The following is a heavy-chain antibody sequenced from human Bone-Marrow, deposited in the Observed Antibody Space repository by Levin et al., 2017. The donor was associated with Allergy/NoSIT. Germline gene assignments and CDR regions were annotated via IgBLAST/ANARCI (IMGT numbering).Heavy chain of an antibody. CDR1: GGTFSTYS. Sequence: ASVKVSCRSSGGTFSTYSIHWVRQAPGQGLEWMGAIIPIFSTPNYAQKFQGRVTITADESTTTAYMELSSLTSEDTAVYFCARGRGSISLYYFDSWGQGTLVTVSS. CDR2: IIPIFSTP. D-gene: IGHD2-2*01. CDR3: ARGRGSISLYYFDS. J-gene: IGHJ4*02. V-gene: IGHV1-69*13.